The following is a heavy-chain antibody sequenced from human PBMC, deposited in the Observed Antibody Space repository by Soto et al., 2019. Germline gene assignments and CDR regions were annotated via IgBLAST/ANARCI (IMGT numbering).Heavy chain of an antibody. J-gene: IGHJ4*02. V-gene: IGHV3-23*01. CDR2: ISGSGGST. CDR1: GFTFSSYA. D-gene: IGHD2-15*01. CDR3: AKDGEGYCSGGSCYFSDY. Sequence: EVQLLESGGGLVQPGGSLRLSCAASGFTFSSYAMSWVRQAPGKGLEWVLAISGSGGSTYYADAVKGRFTISRDNSKNKLYLEMNSLRAEDTAVYYCAKDGEGYCSGGSCYFSDYCGQGTLVTVSS.